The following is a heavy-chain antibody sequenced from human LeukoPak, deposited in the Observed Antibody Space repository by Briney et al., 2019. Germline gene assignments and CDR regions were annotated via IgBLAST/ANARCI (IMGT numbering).Heavy chain of an antibody. CDR2: ISSSSSYI. V-gene: IGHV3-21*01. D-gene: IGHD2-15*01. J-gene: IGHJ4*02. Sequence: GGSLRLSCAASGFTFSSYAMSWVRQAPGKGLEWVSSISSSSSYIYYADSVKGRFTISRDNAKNSLYLQMNSLRAEDTAVYYCARDYCSGGSCYSDYWGQGTLVTVSS. CDR1: GFTFSSYA. CDR3: ARDYCSGGSCYSDY.